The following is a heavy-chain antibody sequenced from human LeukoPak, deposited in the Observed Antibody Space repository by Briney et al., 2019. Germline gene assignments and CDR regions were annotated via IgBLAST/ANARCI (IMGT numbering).Heavy chain of an antibody. J-gene: IGHJ4*02. D-gene: IGHD3-10*01. Sequence: GESLKISCKGSGYSFTSYWIVWVRQMPGKGLEWMGIIYPGDSDTRYSPSFQGQVTISADKSISTAYLQWSSLKASDTAMYYCARYGSGRYYNVDYFDYWGQGTLVTVSS. CDR1: GYSFTSYW. V-gene: IGHV5-51*01. CDR3: ARYGSGRYYNVDYFDY. CDR2: IYPGDSDT.